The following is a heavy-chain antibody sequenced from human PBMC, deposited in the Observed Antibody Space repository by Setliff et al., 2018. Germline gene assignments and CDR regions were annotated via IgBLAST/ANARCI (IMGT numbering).Heavy chain of an antibody. CDR3: VRDLHWGFDY. D-gene: IGHD7-27*01. Sequence: KAGGSLRLSCAASGFTFSDYYMSWIRQAPGKGLEWVSYISSSGSTIYYADSVKGRFTISRDNVKNSLFLQMNSLRAEDTAVYYCVRDLHWGFDYWGLGTLVTVSS. J-gene: IGHJ4*02. V-gene: IGHV3-11*04. CDR1: GFTFSDYY. CDR2: ISSSGSTI.